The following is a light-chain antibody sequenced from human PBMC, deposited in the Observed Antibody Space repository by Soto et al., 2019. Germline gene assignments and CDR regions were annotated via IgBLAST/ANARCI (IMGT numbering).Light chain of an antibody. CDR2: DAS. CDR3: QQYGSSPRS. J-gene: IGKJ1*01. V-gene: IGKV3-20*01. Sequence: EIVLTQSPGTLSLSPGERATLSCRASRSVSSNYLAWYQQKPGQAPRLLIYDASSRATGIPDRFSGSGSGTDFTLTISRLEPEDFAVYYCQQYGSSPRSFGQGTKVEIK. CDR1: RSVSSNY.